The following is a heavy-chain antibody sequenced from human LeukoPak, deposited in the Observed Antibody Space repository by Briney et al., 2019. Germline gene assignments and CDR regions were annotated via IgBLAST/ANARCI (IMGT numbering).Heavy chain of an antibody. Sequence: PGGSLRLSCAASGFTFSSYAMSWVRQAPGKGLEWVSAISGSGGSTYYAGSVKGRFTISRDNSKNTLYLQMNSLRAEDTAVYYCAKSRTHCSGGSCYPLYYYYGMDVWGQGTTVTVSS. CDR2: ISGSGGST. J-gene: IGHJ6*02. V-gene: IGHV3-23*01. CDR3: AKSRTHCSGGSCYPLYYYYGMDV. CDR1: GFTFSSYA. D-gene: IGHD2-15*01.